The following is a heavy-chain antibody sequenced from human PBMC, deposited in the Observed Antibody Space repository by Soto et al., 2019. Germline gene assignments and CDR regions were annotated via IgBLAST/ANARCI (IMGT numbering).Heavy chain of an antibody. CDR1: GSTFSSYA. V-gene: IGHV1-69*13. J-gene: IGHJ4*02. Sequence: GASVKVSCKASGSTFSSYAISWGRQAPGQGLEWMGGIIPIFGTANYAQKFQGRVTITADESTSTAYMELSSLRSEDTAVYYCARGPDRDSSGWYDYWGQGTLVTVSS. D-gene: IGHD6-19*01. CDR3: ARGPDRDSSGWYDY. CDR2: IIPIFGTA.